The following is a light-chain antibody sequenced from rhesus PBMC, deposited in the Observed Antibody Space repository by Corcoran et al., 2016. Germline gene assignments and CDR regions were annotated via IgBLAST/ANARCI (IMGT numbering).Light chain of an antibody. J-gene: IGKJ4*01. Sequence: DIQMTQSPSSLSASVGDRVTITCRASQGLSDYLSWYQKKPGKAPKRLIYAASSLESGVPSRFSGSGSGTEFTLTISSLQPEDFAAYYCLQDYSTPLTFSGGTKVELE. CDR3: LQDYSTPLT. CDR1: QGLSDY. V-gene: IGKV1-36*02. CDR2: AAS.